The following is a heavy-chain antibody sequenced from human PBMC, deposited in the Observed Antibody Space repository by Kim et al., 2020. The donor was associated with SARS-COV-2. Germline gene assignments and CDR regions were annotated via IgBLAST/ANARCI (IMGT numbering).Heavy chain of an antibody. Sequence: GGSLRLSCAASGFTVSSNYMSWVRQAPGKGLEWVSVIYSGGSTYYADSVKGRFTISRDNSKNTLYLQMNSLRAEDTAVYYCARRGTRDGYNYVYFDYWGQGTLVTVSS. D-gene: IGHD5-12*01. V-gene: IGHV3-66*01. J-gene: IGHJ4*02. CDR1: GFTVSSNY. CDR2: IYSGGST. CDR3: ARRGTRDGYNYVYFDY.